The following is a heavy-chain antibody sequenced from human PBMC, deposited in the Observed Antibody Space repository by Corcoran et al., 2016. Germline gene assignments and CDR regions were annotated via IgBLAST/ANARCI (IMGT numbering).Heavy chain of an antibody. CDR1: GYTFTSYY. J-gene: IGHJ4*02. Sequence: QVQLVQSGAEVKKPGASVKVSCKASGYTFTSYYMHWVRQAPGQGLEWMGIINPSGGSTSYAQKFQGRVTMTRDTSTSTVYMELSSLRSEDTAVYYCASAGIVVVTAPTWWGQGTLVTVSS. D-gene: IGHD2-21*02. V-gene: IGHV1-46*01. CDR3: ASAGIVVVTAPTW. CDR2: INPSGGST.